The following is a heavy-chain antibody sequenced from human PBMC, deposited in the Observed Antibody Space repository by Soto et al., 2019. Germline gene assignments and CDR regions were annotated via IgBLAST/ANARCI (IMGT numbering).Heavy chain of an antibody. D-gene: IGHD2-8*01. CDR3: ARDVGYCTNGVCYTAPYYYYYGMDV. CDR1: GYTFTSYA. CDR2: IIPIFGTA. V-gene: IGHV1-69*13. J-gene: IGHJ6*02. Sequence: GASVKVSCKASGYTFTSYAMHWVRQAPGQGLEWMGGIIPIFGTANYAQKFQGRVTITADESTSTAYMELSSLRSEDTAVYYCARDVGYCTNGVCYTAPYYYYYGMDVWGQGTTVTVSS.